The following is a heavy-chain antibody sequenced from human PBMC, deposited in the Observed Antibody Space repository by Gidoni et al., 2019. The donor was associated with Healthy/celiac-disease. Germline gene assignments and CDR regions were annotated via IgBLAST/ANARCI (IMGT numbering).Heavy chain of an antibody. D-gene: IGHD2-8*01. CDR1: GYTFTSYG. CDR2: FSAYNGNT. J-gene: IGHJ6*03. Sequence: QVQLVQSGAEVKKPGASVKVSCKASGYTFTSYGISWVLQAPGQGLEWMGWFSAYNGNTNYAQKLQGRVTMTTDTSTSTAYMELRSLRSDDTAVYYCAREVVLPQGDYYYYMDVWGKGTTVTVSS. CDR3: AREVVLPQGDYYYYMDV. V-gene: IGHV1-18*01.